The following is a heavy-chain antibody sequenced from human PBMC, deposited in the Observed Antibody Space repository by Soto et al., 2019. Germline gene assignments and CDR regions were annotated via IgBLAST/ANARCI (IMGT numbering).Heavy chain of an antibody. J-gene: IGHJ4*02. D-gene: IGHD4-17*01. CDR3: ARGDYGDFSPFDY. Sequence: GGSLRLSCAASGFTFSDYYMSWIRQAPGKGLEWVSYISSSSSYTNYADSVKGRFTISRDKAKNSLYLQMNSLRAEDTAVYYCARGDYGDFSPFDYWGQGTLVTVSS. V-gene: IGHV3-11*06. CDR2: ISSSSSYT. CDR1: GFTFSDYY.